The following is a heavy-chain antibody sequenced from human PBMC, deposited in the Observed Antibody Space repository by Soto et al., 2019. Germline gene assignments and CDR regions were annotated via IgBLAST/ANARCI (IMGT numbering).Heavy chain of an antibody. D-gene: IGHD6-19*01. V-gene: IGHV1-18*01. CDR2: ISAYNGNT. Sequence: RASVKVSCKASGYTFTSYGISWVRQAPGQGLEWMGWISAYNGNTNYAQKLQGRVTMTTDTSTSTAYMELRSLRSDDTAVYYCAREGYSSGWYYFDYWGQGTLVTVSS. CDR3: AREGYSSGWYYFDY. CDR1: GYTFTSYG. J-gene: IGHJ4*02.